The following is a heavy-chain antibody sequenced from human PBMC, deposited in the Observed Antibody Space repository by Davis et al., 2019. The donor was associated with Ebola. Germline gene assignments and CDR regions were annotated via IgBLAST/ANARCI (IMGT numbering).Heavy chain of an antibody. CDR3: ARTSWGVSYYYGMDV. V-gene: IGHV4-30-4*01. Sequence: SETLSLTCTVSGGSISSGDYYWSWIRQPPGKGLEWIGYIYYSGSTYYNPSLKSRVTISVDTSKNQFSLKLSSVTAADTAVYYCARTSWGVSYYYGMDVWGQGTTVTVSS. CDR2: IYYSGST. D-gene: IGHD3-16*01. J-gene: IGHJ6*02. CDR1: GGSISSGDYY.